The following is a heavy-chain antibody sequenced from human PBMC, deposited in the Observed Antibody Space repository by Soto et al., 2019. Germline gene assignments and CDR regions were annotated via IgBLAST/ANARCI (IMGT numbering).Heavy chain of an antibody. Sequence: ASVKVSCKASGGTFSSYAISWVRQAPGQGLEWMGGIISIFGTANYAQKFQGRVTITADESTSTAYMELSSLRSEDTAVYYCARDRGGPFDYWGQGTLVTVSS. CDR1: GGTFSSYA. V-gene: IGHV1-69*13. D-gene: IGHD3-10*01. CDR3: ARDRGGPFDY. J-gene: IGHJ4*02. CDR2: IISIFGTA.